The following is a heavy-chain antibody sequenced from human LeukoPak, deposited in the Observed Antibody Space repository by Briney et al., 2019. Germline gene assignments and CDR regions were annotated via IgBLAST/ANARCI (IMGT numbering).Heavy chain of an antibody. V-gene: IGHV3-33*08. J-gene: IGHJ5*02. D-gene: IGHD4-17*01. CDR1: GFTFSSYA. CDR2: IWYNGSNK. CDR3: SRGGYGDYNNWFDP. Sequence: GGSLRLSCSASGFTFSSYAMHWVRQAPGKGLEWVADIWYNGSNKYYAESVKGRFTISRDNSKNTLHLQMNSLRAEDTAVYYCSRGGYGDYNNWFDPWGQGTLVIVSS.